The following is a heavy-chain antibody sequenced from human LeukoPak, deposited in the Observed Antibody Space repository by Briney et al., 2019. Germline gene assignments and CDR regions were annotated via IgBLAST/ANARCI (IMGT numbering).Heavy chain of an antibody. CDR1: GYTFTGYY. Sequence: ASVKVSCKASGYTFTGYYMHWVRQAPGQGLEWMGWINPNSGGTNYAQKFQGRVTMTRDTSISTAYMELSRLRSDDTAVYYCARDRFLWFGELLFDYWGQGTLVTVSS. CDR2: INPNSGGT. D-gene: IGHD3-10*01. CDR3: ARDRFLWFGELLFDY. J-gene: IGHJ4*02. V-gene: IGHV1-2*02.